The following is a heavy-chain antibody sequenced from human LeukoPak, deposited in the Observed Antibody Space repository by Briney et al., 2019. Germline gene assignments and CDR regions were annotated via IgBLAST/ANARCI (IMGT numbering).Heavy chain of an antibody. CDR2: IKQDGSEK. J-gene: IGHJ4*02. CDR3: ARAPFSSSSLFEDY. Sequence: GGSLRLSCAASGFTFSSYWMSWVRQAPGKGLEWVANIKQDGSEKYYVDSVKGRFTISRDNSKNTLYLQMNSLRAEDTAVYYCARAPFSSSSLFEDYWGQGTLVTVSS. V-gene: IGHV3-7*01. D-gene: IGHD6-6*01. CDR1: GFTFSSYW.